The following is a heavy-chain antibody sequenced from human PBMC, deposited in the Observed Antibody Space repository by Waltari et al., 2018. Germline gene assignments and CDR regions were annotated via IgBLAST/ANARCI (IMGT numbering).Heavy chain of an antibody. V-gene: IGHV3-11*01. CDR3: ARSVRSPGD. CDR1: GFTFSDSY. D-gene: IGHD3-10*02. J-gene: IGHJ4*02. Sequence: QVQLVESGGGLVKPGGSLRLSCAASGFTFSDSYMSWIRQVPGKGLEWLSYISDSGSSPYYADSVKGRFTLSRDNAKNSVYLQMNSLRVEDTAVYYCARSVRSPGDWGQGTLVTVSS. CDR2: ISDSGSSP.